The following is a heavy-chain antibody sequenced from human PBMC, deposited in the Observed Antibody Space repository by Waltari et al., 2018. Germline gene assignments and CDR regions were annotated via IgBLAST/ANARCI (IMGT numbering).Heavy chain of an antibody. J-gene: IGHJ1*01. CDR3: GRIAFGDEGGYFQY. Sequence: QLQLQEPGPGLVKPSETLSLTCTVSGGSISTNYNWGWIRQPPGKGLEWMGNMQYRGSTFYNPSLESRVTISLDTWKNQFSLRLSSVGAADTAVYFCGRIAFGDEGGYFQYWGQGTLVTVSS. CDR2: MQYRGST. D-gene: IGHD4-17*01. CDR1: GGSISTNYN. V-gene: IGHV4-39*01.